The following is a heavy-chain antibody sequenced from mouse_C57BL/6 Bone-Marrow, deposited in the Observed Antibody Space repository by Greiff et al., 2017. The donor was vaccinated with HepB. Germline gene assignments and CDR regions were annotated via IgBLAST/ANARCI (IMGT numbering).Heavy chain of an antibody. CDR2: IWWDDDK. D-gene: IGHD2-4*01. J-gene: IGHJ2*01. CDR3: ALMGIYYDYAGGGFYY. CDR1: GFSLSTFGMG. V-gene: IGHV8-8*01. Sequence: QVTLKESGPGILQPSQTLSLTCSFSGFSLSTFGMGVGWIRQPSGKGLEWLAHIWWDDDKYNNPALKSRLTISKDTSKNQVFLKIANVDTADTATYYFALMGIYYDYAGGGFYYCGQGTTLTVSS.